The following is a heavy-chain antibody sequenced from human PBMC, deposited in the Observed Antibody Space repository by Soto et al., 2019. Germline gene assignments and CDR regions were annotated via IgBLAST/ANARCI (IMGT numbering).Heavy chain of an antibody. V-gene: IGHV4-31*03. CDR2: IHYRGST. J-gene: IGHJ6*02. CDR1: GGSITGAYY. D-gene: IGHD2-15*01. CDR3: ARVRDSFGLDV. Sequence: SETLSLTCRLSGGSITGAYYWNWIRQHPGKGLEWIGSIHYRGSTYYNPSLKTRITISLDRSNNQFSLNLSSVTVADTAVYYCARVRDSFGLDVWGQGTTVTVSS.